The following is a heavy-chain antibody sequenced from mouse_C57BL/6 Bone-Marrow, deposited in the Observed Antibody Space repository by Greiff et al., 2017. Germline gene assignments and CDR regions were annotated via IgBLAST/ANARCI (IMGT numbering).Heavy chain of an antibody. CDR3: TSLLRLARDY. V-gene: IGHV14-4*01. J-gene: IGHJ2*01. Sequence: EVQLHQSGAELVRPGASVKLSCTASGFNIKDDYMHWVKQRPEQGLEWIGWIDPENGDTEYASKFQGKATITADTSSNTAYLQLSSLTSEDTAVYYCTSLLRLARDYWGQGTTLTVSS. D-gene: IGHD1-2*01. CDR1: GFNIKDDY. CDR2: IDPENGDT.